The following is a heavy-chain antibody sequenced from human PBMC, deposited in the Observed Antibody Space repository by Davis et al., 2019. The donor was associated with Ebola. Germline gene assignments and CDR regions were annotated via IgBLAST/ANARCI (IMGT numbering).Heavy chain of an antibody. V-gene: IGHV4-61*01. D-gene: IGHD2-2*01. Sequence: PSETLSLTCAVSGYSISSGYYWGWIRQPPGKGLEWIGYIYYSGSTNYNPSLKSRVTISVDTSKNQFSLKLSSVTAADTAVYYCARVAGSWEVVNWFDPWGQGTLVTVSS. J-gene: IGHJ5*02. CDR2: IYYSGST. CDR1: GYSISSGYY. CDR3: ARVAGSWEVVNWFDP.